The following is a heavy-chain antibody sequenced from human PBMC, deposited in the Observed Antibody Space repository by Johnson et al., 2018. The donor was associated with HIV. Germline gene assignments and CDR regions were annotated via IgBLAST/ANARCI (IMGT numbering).Heavy chain of an antibody. J-gene: IGHJ3*02. V-gene: IGHV3-30*03. D-gene: IGHD3-9*01. CDR3: ARERLSDILTGYLDAFDI. CDR2: ISYDGGNK. Sequence: VQLVESGGGVVRPGRSLRLSCAASGFIFGGFGLHWVRQAPGKGLEWVASISYDGGNKYYADSVRGRSTISRDNSKKTLYVQMNSLIAEDTAVYYCARERLSDILTGYLDAFDIWGQGTMVTVSS. CDR1: GFIFGGFG.